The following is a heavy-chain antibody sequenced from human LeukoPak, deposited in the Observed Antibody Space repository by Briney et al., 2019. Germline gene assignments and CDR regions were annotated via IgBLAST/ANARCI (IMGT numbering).Heavy chain of an antibody. CDR2: IIPIFGTA. J-gene: IGHJ2*01. CDR3: ARGPDYYWYFDL. CDR1: GGTFSSYA. D-gene: IGHD4-11*01. V-gene: IGHV1-69*13. Sequence: SVKVSCKASGGTFSSYAISWVRQAPGLGLEWMGGIIPIFGTANYAQKFQGRVTITADESTSTAYMELSSLRSEDTAVYYCARGPDYYWYFDLWGRGTLVTVSS.